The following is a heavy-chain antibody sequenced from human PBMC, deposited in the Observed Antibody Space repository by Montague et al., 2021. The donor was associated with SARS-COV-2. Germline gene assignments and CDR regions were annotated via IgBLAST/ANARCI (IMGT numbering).Heavy chain of an antibody. CDR1: RGSISSGGYY. CDR2: TYYSGRT. D-gene: IGHD1-26*01. V-gene: IGHV4-31*03. CDR3: ARATAGPAAIFSGFPRPSGAGDI. Sequence: TLSLTCTVSRGSISSGGYYWSWIRQHPGKGLEWLGYTYYSGRTYYNPSLKSRVTISVDTSKNQFSLKLSSVTAADTAVYYCARATAGPAAIFSGFPRPSGAGDIWGQGTMVTVSS. J-gene: IGHJ3*02.